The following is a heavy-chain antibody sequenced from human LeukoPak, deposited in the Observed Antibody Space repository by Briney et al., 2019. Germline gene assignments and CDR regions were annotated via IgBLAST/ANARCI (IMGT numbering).Heavy chain of an antibody. CDR2: IYHSRST. V-gene: IGHV4-30-2*01. J-gene: IGHJ4*02. CDR1: GASISSGGYS. Sequence: SQTLSLTCAVSGASISSGGYSWSWIRQPPGKGLEWIGYIYHSRSTYYNPSLKSRVTISVDRSKNQFSLKLSSVTAADTAVYYCARHPELLWFGEPPYYFDYWGQGTLVTVSS. CDR3: ARHPELLWFGEPPYYFDY. D-gene: IGHD3-10*01.